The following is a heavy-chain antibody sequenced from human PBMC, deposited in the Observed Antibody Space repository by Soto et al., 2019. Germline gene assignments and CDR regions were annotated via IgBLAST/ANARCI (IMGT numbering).Heavy chain of an antibody. J-gene: IGHJ5*02. CDR2: IIPIFGTA. CDR1: GGTFSSYA. V-gene: IGHV1-69*13. CDR3: AREARITMIVGGTWFDP. D-gene: IGHD3-22*01. Sequence: SVKVSCKASGGTFSSYAISCVRQAPGQGLEWMGGIIPIFGTANYAQKFQGRVTITADESTSTAYMELSSLRSEDTAVYYCAREARITMIVGGTWFDPWGQGTLVTVSS.